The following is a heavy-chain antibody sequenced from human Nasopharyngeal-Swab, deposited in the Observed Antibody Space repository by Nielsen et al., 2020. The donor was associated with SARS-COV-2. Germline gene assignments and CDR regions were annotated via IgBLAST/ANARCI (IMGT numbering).Heavy chain of an antibody. CDR2: ISSNGGST. J-gene: IGHJ4*02. CDR3: VKARSGWYEK. CDR1: GFTFSSYA. D-gene: IGHD6-19*01. Sequence: GVLKLSCSASGFTFSSYAMHWVRQAPGKGLEYVSAISSNGGSTYYADSVKGRFTISRDNSKNTLYLQMSSLRAEDTAVYYCVKARSGWYEKWGQGTLVTVSS. V-gene: IGHV3-64D*06.